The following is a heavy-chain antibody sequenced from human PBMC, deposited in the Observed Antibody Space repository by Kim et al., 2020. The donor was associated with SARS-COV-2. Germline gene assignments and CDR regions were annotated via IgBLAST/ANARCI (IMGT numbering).Heavy chain of an antibody. J-gene: IGHJ6*02. CDR3: ARPARTRTVYYYYGMDV. D-gene: IGHD2-2*01. CDR2: IIPIFGTA. CDR1: GGTFSSYA. Sequence: SVKVSCKASGGTFSSYAISWVRQAPGQGLEWMGGIIPIFGTANYAQKFQGRVTITADESTSTAYMELSSLRSEDTAVYYCARPARTRTVYYYYGMDVWGQGTTVTVSS. V-gene: IGHV1-69*13.